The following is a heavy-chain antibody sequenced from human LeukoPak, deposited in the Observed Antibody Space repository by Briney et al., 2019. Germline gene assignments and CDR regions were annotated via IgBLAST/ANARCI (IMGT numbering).Heavy chain of an antibody. Sequence: GGSLRLSCAASGFTFSTYSMNWVRQAPGKGLEWLSYVSSSSGTTYYADSVKGRFTISRDNAKKSLYLQMNRLRAEDTALYFCASNWGSYPDCWGQGVLVSVSS. CDR2: VSSSSGTT. CDR3: ASNWGSYPDC. V-gene: IGHV3-48*04. CDR1: GFTFSTYS. D-gene: IGHD3-16*02. J-gene: IGHJ4*02.